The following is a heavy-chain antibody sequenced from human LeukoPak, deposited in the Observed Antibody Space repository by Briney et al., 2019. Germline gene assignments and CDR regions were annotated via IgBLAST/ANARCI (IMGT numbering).Heavy chain of an antibody. D-gene: IGHD3-22*01. V-gene: IGHV1-69*05. CDR1: GGTFSSYA. Sequence: SVKVSCKASGGTFSSYAIRWVRQAPGQGLEWMGGIIPIFGTANYAQKFQGRVTITTDESTSTAYMELSSLRSEDTAVYYCARKGLAYYDSSGYYYGGEFDYWGQGTLVTVSS. CDR3: ARKGLAYYDSSGYYYGGEFDY. CDR2: IIPIFGTA. J-gene: IGHJ4*02.